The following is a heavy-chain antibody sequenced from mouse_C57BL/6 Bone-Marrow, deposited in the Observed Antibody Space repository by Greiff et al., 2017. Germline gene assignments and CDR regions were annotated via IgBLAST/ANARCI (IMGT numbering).Heavy chain of an antibody. CDR3: TSLYYYGSSAWFAY. CDR1: GFTFSDAW. CDR2: IRNKANNHAT. V-gene: IGHV6-6*01. J-gene: IGHJ3*01. Sequence: EVKVEESGGGLVQPGGSMKLSCAASGFTFSDAWMDWVRQSPEKGLEWVAEIRNKANNHATYYAESVKGRFTISRDDSNSSVYLQMNSLRAEDTGIYYCTSLYYYGSSAWFAYWGQGTLVTVSA. D-gene: IGHD1-1*01.